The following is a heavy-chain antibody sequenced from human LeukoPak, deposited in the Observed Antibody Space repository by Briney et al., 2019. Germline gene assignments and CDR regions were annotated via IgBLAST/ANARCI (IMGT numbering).Heavy chain of an antibody. J-gene: IGHJ5*02. V-gene: IGHV3-30*04. CDR1: GFTFSSYA. CDR2: ISYDGGNK. Sequence: GGSLRLSCAASGFTFSSYAMHWVRQAPGKGLEWVAVISYDGGNKYYADSVKGRFTIPRDNSKNTLYLQMNSLRAEDTAVYYCARDGKKYYDILTGLNWFDPWGQGTLVTVSS. CDR3: ARDGKKYYDILTGLNWFDP. D-gene: IGHD3-9*01.